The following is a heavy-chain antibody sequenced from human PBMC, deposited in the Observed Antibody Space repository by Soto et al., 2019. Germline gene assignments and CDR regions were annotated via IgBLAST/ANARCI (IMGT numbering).Heavy chain of an antibody. CDR3: ARGLYCGGGCYSHFDY. J-gene: IGHJ4*02. D-gene: IGHD2-21*02. V-gene: IGHV1-69*01. CDR1: GGTFSNYP. Sequence: VQLVQSGAEVKKPGSSVKVSCKASGGTFSNYPFIWVRQAPGQGLDWMGGIIPLFGTTDYGQRFQGRVTITADESTNTAYMELSSLRSDDTAVYYCARGLYCGGGCYSHFDYWGQGNLVTVSS. CDR2: IIPLFGTT.